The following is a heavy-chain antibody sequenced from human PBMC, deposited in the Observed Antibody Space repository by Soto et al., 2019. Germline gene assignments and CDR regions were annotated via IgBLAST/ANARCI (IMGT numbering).Heavy chain of an antibody. J-gene: IGHJ4*02. CDR1: GFTFSSFA. CDR3: ARDYCGGGTCKPFDC. CDR2: TSVRDNST. V-gene: IGHV3-23*01. D-gene: IGHD2-15*01. Sequence: PEGSLRLSCAASGFTFSSFAMSWVRQAPGKGLEWVSTTSVRDNSTYYADSVKGRFTISRDNSKNTLYLQMNSLRAEDTALYYCARDYCGGGTCKPFDCWGQGSLVTVSS.